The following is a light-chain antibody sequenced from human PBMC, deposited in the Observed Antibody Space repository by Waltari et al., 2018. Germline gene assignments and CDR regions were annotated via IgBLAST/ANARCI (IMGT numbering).Light chain of an antibody. V-gene: IGKV3-20*01. Sequence: VVLTQSPDTLSLSPGQRATLSCRARQTINNNFLAWYQQKPGQAPRLIIHGASSRDTGFPDRFSGSGSGTDFTLTISSLKPEDSAVYYCQQYDGSVLTFGGGTKVEI. CDR1: QTINNNF. CDR2: GAS. CDR3: QQYDGSVLT. J-gene: IGKJ4*01.